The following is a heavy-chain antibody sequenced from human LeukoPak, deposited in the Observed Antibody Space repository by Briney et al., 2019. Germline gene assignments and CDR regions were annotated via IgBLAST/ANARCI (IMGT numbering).Heavy chain of an antibody. J-gene: IGHJ4*02. D-gene: IGHD3-10*01. V-gene: IGHV3-23*01. CDR3: AKDIWFGEPH. CDR1: GFTFSSYA. CDR2: ISNGGTIT. Sequence: GGSLRLSCAASGFTFSSYAMNWVRQAPGKGLEWVSGISNGGTITNYADSVKGRFTISRDNSKSTLYLQMNGLRAEDTAVFYCAKDIWFGEPHWGEGTRVSVFS.